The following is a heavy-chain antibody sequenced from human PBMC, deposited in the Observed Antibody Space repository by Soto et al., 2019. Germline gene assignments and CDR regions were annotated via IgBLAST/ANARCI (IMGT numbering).Heavy chain of an antibody. J-gene: IGHJ6*02. CDR3: ASSLAARPPYYYYYGMDV. D-gene: IGHD6-6*01. CDR1: GGTFSSYA. V-gene: IGHV1-69*06. Sequence: QVQLVQSGAEVKKPGSSVKVSCKASGGTFSSYAISWVRQAPGQGLEWMGGIIPIFGTANYAQKFQGRVTITAHKSTRPAYMELSSLRPDDTAVYYCASSLAARPPYYYYYGMDVWGQGTTVTVSS. CDR2: IIPIFGTA.